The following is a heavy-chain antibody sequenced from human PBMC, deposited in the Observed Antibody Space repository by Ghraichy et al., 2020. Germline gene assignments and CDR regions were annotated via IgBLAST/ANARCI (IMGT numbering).Heavy chain of an antibody. CDR2: IYSGGST. V-gene: IGHV3-53*01. CDR3: AKGFNYYFDY. CDR1: GFTVSSNY. J-gene: IGHJ4*02. Sequence: GESLNISCAASGFTVSSNYMSWVRQAPGKGLEWVSVIYSGGSTYYADSVKGRFTISRDNSKNTLYLQMNSLRAEDTAVYYCAKGFNYYFDYWGQGTLVTVSS.